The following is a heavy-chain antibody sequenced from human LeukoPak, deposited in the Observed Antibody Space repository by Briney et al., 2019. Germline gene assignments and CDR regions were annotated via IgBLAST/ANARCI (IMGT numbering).Heavy chain of an antibody. CDR3: AKRYCSGASCSLFDY. J-gene: IGHJ4*02. Sequence: PGGSLRLSCAASGFTFTSYAINWVRQAPGKGLEWVSTISGSGDITYYADSVKGRFTISRDNSKNTLYLQMNSLRAEDTAVYYCAKRYCSGASCSLFDYWGQGTLLTVSS. CDR1: GFTFTSYA. CDR2: ISGSGDIT. V-gene: IGHV3-23*01. D-gene: IGHD2-15*01.